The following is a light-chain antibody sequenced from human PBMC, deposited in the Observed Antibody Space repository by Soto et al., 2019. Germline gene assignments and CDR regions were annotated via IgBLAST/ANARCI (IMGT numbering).Light chain of an antibody. CDR2: KAS. J-gene: IGKJ4*01. CDR3: QPYNNWTLS. Sequence: DNQNPSVPSTPSGIVVSSVTIIVRASQTISSWLAWYQQKPGKVPKLLIYKASTLKSGVPSRFSGSGSGTDFTLTINSLQSEDFAIYYCQPYNNWTLSFGEGTKVDI. V-gene: IGKV1-5*03. CDR1: QTISSW.